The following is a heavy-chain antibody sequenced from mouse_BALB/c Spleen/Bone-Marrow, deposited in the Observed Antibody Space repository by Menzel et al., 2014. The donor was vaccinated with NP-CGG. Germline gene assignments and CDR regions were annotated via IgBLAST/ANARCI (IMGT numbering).Heavy chain of an antibody. D-gene: IGHD2-12*01. V-gene: IGHV1-7*01. CDR3: ARLHDS. CDR1: GYTFTNYW. J-gene: IGHJ2*01. CDR2: INPTTDYT. Sequence: VKLQESGTELAKPGASVKMSCKASGYTFTNYWMHWVKQRPGQGLEWIGYINPTTDYTEYNQKFKDKATLTADKSSSIAYMQLSSLTSEDSAVYYCARLHDSWGQGTTLTVSS.